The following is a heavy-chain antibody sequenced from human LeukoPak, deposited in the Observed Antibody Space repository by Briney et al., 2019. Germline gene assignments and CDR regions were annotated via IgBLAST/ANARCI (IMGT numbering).Heavy chain of an antibody. CDR1: GGTFSSYA. J-gene: IGHJ3*02. CDR3: ARRLAAARGAFDM. D-gene: IGHD6-13*01. Sequence: ASVKVSCKASGGTFSSYAISWVRQAPGQGLEWMGGIIPIFGTANYAQKFQGRVTITADKSTSTAYMELSSLRSEDTAVYYCARRLAAARGAFDMWGQGTVVTVSS. CDR2: IIPIFGTA. V-gene: IGHV1-69*06.